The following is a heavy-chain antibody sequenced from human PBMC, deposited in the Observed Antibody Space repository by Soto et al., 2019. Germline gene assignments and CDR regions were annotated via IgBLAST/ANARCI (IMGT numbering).Heavy chain of an antibody. Sequence: SETLSLTCTVSGGSISSYYWSWIRQPPGKGLEWIGYIYYSGSTNYNPSLKSRVTISVDTSKNQFSLKLSSVTAADTAVYYCARHEELVVPAAMDYWGQGTLVTVS. D-gene: IGHD2-2*01. J-gene: IGHJ4*02. CDR1: GGSISSYY. V-gene: IGHV4-59*08. CDR3: ARHEELVVPAAMDY. CDR2: IYYSGST.